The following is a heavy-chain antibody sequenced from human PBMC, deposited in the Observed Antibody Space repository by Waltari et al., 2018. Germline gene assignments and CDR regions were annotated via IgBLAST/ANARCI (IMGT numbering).Heavy chain of an antibody. CDR3: ARGATYDSSGYYFDY. J-gene: IGHJ4*02. CDR2: IYYSGST. Sequence: QVQLQESGPGLVKPSETLSLTCTVSGGSISSYYWSWIRQPPGKGLEWIGYIYYSGSTNYNPSLKSRVTISVDTSKNQFSLKLSCVTAADTAVYYCARGATYDSSGYYFDYWGQGTLVTVSS. CDR1: GGSISSYY. D-gene: IGHD3-22*01. V-gene: IGHV4-59*01.